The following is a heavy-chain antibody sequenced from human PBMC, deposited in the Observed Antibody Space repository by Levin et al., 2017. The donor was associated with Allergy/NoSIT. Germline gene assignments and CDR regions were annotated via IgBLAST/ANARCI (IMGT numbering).Heavy chain of an antibody. J-gene: IGHJ3*02. Sequence: TGGSLRLSCAASGFTVNSNFMSWVRQAPGKGLEWVSVIYSGGSTYYADSVKGRFTISRDNSKNTLYLQMNSLRAEDTAVYYCARFGLGEPNDAFDIWGQGTMVTVSS. CDR2: IYSGGST. V-gene: IGHV3-53*01. CDR3: ARFGLGEPNDAFDI. CDR1: GFTVNSNF. D-gene: IGHD3-16*01.